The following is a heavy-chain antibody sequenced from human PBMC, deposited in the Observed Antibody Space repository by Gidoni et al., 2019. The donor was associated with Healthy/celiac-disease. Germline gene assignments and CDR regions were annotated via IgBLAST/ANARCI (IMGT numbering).Heavy chain of an antibody. D-gene: IGHD4-17*01. CDR1: GGTSSGYA. V-gene: IGHV1-69*01. J-gene: IGHJ2*01. CDR3: ARAYGDYDRGWYFDL. Sequence: QVELVQSGAEVKKPGASVKGSWKASGGTSSGYASSGVRQAPGQGLEWMGGIIPIFGTANYAQNFPGRVTITAAESTSTAYMELSSLRSEDTAVYYCARAYGDYDRGWYFDLWGRGTLVTVSS. CDR2: IIPIFGTA.